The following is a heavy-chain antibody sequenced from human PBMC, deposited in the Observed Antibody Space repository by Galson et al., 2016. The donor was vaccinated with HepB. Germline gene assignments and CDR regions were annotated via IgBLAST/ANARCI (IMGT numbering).Heavy chain of an antibody. CDR1: GYNFITYW. CDR3: AIRLYSSGSFDY. V-gene: IGHV5-10-1*01. CDR2: IDPSDSYT. D-gene: IGHD6-19*01. Sequence: QSGAEVKKPGESLRISCMGSGYNFITYWISWVRRMPGKGLEWMGSIDPSDSYTNYSPSFQGHVTISTDRSISPAYLQWSSLKASDTAIYYCAIRLYSSGSFDYWGQGTLVTVSS. J-gene: IGHJ4*02.